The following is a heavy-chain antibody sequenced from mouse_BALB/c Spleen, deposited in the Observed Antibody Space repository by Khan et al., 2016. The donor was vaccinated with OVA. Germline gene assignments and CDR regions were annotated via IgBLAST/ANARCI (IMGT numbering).Heavy chain of an antibody. D-gene: IGHD1-1*01. CDR3: ARDYYYGTGYFDV. CDR1: GFTFSSYA. CDR2: ISSGGST. V-gene: IGHV5-6-5*01. J-gene: IGHJ1*01. Sequence: VQLKESGGGLVKPGGSLKLSCAASGFTFSSYAMSWVRQTPEKRLEWVASISSGGSTYYPDSVKGRFTISRDNARNILYLQMSSLRSEDTAMYYCARDYYYGTGYFDVWGAGTTVTVS.